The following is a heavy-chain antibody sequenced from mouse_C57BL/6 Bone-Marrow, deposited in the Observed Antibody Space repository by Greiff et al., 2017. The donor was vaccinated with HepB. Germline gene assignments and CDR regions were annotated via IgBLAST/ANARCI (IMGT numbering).Heavy chain of an antibody. CDR2: IDPENGDT. J-gene: IGHJ3*01. Sequence: EVQLQQSGAELVRPGASVKLSCTASGFNIKDDYMHWVKQRPEQGLEWIGWIDPENGDTEYASKFQGKATITADTSSNTAYLQLSSLTSEDTAVYYCTSEYGDAYWGKGTLVTVAA. CDR3: TSEYGDAY. CDR1: GFNIKDDY. V-gene: IGHV14-4*01. D-gene: IGHD1-2*01.